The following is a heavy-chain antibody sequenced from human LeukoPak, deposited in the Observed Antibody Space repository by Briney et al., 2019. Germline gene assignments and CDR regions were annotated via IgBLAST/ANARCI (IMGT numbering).Heavy chain of an antibody. D-gene: IGHD6-25*01. CDR3: ARRSAAKDAFDI. CDR1: GFTFSSYW. CDR2: INSDRSST. J-gene: IGHJ3*02. V-gene: IGHV3-74*01. Sequence: GGSLRLSCAASGFTFSSYWMHWVRQAPGKGLVWVSRINSDRSSTSYADSVKGRFTISRDNAKNTLYLQMNSLRAEDTAVCYCARRSAAKDAFDIWGQGTMVTVSS.